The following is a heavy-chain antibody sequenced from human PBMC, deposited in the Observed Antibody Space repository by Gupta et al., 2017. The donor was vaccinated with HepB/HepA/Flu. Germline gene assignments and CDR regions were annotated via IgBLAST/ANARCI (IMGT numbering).Heavy chain of an antibody. D-gene: IGHD2-8*02. V-gene: IGHV3-23*01. CDR2: INPSAET. CDR1: GLTFSSYT. J-gene: IGHJ4*02. Sequence: EVQLLEAGGGLVQPGGSLRLSCGVSGLTFSSYTMSWVRQAPGKGLEWVSAINPSAETNYADSVKGRFTIFRDNSKSTLYLEMSSLRAEDTAIYYCTKGQKSSFDTGVSYLPFDDWGQGTLVTVSS. CDR3: TKGQKSSFDTGVSYLPFDD.